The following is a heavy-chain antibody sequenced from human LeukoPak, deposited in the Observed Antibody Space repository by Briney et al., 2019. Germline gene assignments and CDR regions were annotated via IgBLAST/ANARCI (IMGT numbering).Heavy chain of an antibody. Sequence: GGSLRLSCAASGFTFSSYGMHWVRQAPGKGLEWVAVISYDGSNKYYADSVKGRFTISRDSSKNTLYLQMNSLRAEDTAVYYCAKDYSGVYCSSTSCYFFDYWGQGTLVTVSS. V-gene: IGHV3-30*18. J-gene: IGHJ4*02. CDR1: GFTFSSYG. D-gene: IGHD2-2*01. CDR3: AKDYSGVYCSSTSCYFFDY. CDR2: ISYDGSNK.